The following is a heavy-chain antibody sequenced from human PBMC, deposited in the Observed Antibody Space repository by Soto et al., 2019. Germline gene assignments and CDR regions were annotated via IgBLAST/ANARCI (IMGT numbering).Heavy chain of an antibody. V-gene: IGHV1-46*01. J-gene: IGHJ4*02. CDR2: INPSGGDT. CDR1: GYTFTTYY. Sequence: QVQLVQSGAEVKKPGASVNVSCKASGYTFTTYYMHWVRQAPGQGLEWMGIINPSGGDTNYAQKFQGRVTMTRDTYTSTFYMELSRLRSEDTAVHYCARGGDRCDDSSGYYSHFDYWGQGTLVTVSS. D-gene: IGHD3-22*01. CDR3: ARGGDRCDDSSGYYSHFDY.